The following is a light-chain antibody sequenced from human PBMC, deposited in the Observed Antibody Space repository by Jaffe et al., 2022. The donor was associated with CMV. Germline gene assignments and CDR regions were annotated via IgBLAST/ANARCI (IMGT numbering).Light chain of an antibody. V-gene: IGLV3-21*01. CDR3: QVWGSSSLNWV. J-gene: IGLJ3*02. Sequence: SYVLTQPPSVSVAPGKTATITCGGNNIGSKSVHWYQQKPGQAPVLVIYYNSDRPSGIPERFSGSTSGNTATLTITKVEAGDEADYYCQVWGSSSLNWVFGGGTKLTV. CDR2: YNS. CDR1: NIGSKS.